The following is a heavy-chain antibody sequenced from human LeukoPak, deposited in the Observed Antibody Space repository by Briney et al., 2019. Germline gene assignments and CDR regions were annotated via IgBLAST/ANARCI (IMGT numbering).Heavy chain of an antibody. CDR1: GFTFSDYS. Sequence: GGSLRLSCAASGFTFSDYSMNWVRQAPGKGLEWVSYISSSSSTVYYADSVKGRFTISRDNAKNSLYLQMNSLRAEDTAVYYCARAYLLPDAFDIWGQGTMVTVSS. V-gene: IGHV3-48*01. J-gene: IGHJ3*02. CDR2: ISSSSSTV. CDR3: ARAYLLPDAFDI.